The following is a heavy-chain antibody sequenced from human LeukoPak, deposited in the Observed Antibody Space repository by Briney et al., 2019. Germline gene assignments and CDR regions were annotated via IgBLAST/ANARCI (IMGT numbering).Heavy chain of an antibody. CDR2: INSDGSIT. CDR3: AKIDAY. Sequence: GGSLRLSCAASGFTFSRNWMHWVRQAPGKGLVWVSRINSDGSITNYADSVKGRFTISRDNAKNTLYLQMSSLRAEDSAVYYCAKIDAYWGKGTLVTVSS. J-gene: IGHJ4*02. CDR1: GFTFSRNW. V-gene: IGHV3-74*01.